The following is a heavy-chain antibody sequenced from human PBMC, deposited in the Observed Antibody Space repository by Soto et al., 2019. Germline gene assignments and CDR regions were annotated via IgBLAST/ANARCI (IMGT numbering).Heavy chain of an antibody. D-gene: IGHD1-7*01. J-gene: IGHJ4*02. Sequence: QVQLQESGPGLVKPSQTLSLTCTVSGDSISSGGYYRSWIRQHPGKGLEWIGYIYDNGGAYYSPSLRGRVVIALDRSENQSSLRLSSVTAADTAVYYCARVKGGTTRRAFDSWGQGTLVTVSS. CDR3: ARVKGGTTRRAFDS. CDR1: GDSISSGGYY. CDR2: IYDNGGA. V-gene: IGHV4-31*03.